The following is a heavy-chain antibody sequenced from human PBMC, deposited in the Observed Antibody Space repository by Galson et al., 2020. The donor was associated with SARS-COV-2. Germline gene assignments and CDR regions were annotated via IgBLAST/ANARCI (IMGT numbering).Heavy chain of an antibody. D-gene: IGHD7-27*01. CDR2: NRLDGSNE. CDR1: GFTFNSYR. J-gene: IGHJ6*02. V-gene: IGHV3-33*01. Sequence: GESLKISCEAPGFTFNSYRLHWVRPAPSKGPGLEAGNRLDGSNENYADSVKGRFTIPRDNTKNRLFLQMNSVRGGDTAVYHCARDGRWGSLSTVKYYYGMDVWGRGTTVTVSS. CDR3: ARDGRWGSLSTVKYYYGMDV.